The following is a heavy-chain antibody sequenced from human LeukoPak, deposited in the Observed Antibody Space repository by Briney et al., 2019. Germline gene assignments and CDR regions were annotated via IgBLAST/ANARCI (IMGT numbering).Heavy chain of an antibody. V-gene: IGHV3-48*01. D-gene: IGHD6-13*01. Sequence: GGSLTLSCAPSGLTLSSYSMNWVRQPPGEGLEWVSYIISSSSNIYYADSVTGRLTISRAHAKNPPYPQMDSLSAEDTAVYYCDRDTGIAAAGDFDYWGQGTLVTVSS. J-gene: IGHJ4*02. CDR3: DRDTGIAAAGDFDY. CDR1: GLTLSSYS. CDR2: IISSSSNI.